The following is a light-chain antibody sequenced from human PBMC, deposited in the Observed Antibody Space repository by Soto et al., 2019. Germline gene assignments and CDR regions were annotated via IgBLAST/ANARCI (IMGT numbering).Light chain of an antibody. CDR1: QGISSY. CDR3: QQYNNWPLT. CDR2: AAS. J-gene: IGKJ4*01. Sequence: AIRMTQSPSSFSASTCDRVTITCQASQGISSYLAWYQQKPGKAPKLLIYAASTLQRGVPSRFSGRGSGTDVTLTISCLQSEDFAVYYCQQYNNWPLTFGGGTKVDI. V-gene: IGKV1-8*01.